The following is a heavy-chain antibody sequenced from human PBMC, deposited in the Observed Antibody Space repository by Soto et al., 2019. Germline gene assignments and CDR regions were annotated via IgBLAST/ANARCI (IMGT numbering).Heavy chain of an antibody. CDR1: GYTFTSYY. V-gene: IGHV1-46*01. J-gene: IGHJ4*02. Sequence: ASVKVSCKASGYTFTSYYMHWVRQAPGQGLEWMGIINPSGGSTDYAQKFQGRVTMTRDTATSTAYMELSSLRSDDTAVYFCARGPLVVFNYFESWGQGTLVTVSS. CDR2: INPSGGST. CDR3: ARGPLVVFNYFES.